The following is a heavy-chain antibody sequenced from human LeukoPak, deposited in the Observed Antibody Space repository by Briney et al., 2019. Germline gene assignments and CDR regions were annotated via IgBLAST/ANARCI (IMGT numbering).Heavy chain of an antibody. CDR2: IYTSGST. Sequence: KASETLSLTCTVSGGSISSGSYYWSWIRQPAGKGLEWIGRIYTSGSTNYNPSLKSRVTISVDTSKNQFSLKLSSVTAADTAAYYCARDRVATFYWYFDLWGRGTLVTVSS. D-gene: IGHD5-12*01. CDR3: ARDRVATFYWYFDL. J-gene: IGHJ2*01. CDR1: GGSISSGSYY. V-gene: IGHV4-61*02.